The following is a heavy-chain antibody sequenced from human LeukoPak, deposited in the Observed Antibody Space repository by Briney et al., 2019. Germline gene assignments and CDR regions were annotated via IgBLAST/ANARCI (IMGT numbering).Heavy chain of an antibody. CDR1: GYSFTSYW. D-gene: IGHD3-9*01. CDR2: IDPSDSYT. CDR3: ARQDYEILTGSYGMGV. J-gene: IGHJ6*04. Sequence: GESLKISCKGSGYSFTSYWISWVRQMPGKGLEWMGRIDPSDSYTNYSPSFQGHVTISADKSISTAYLLWSSLKASDTAIYYCARQDYEILTGSYGMGVWGKGTTVTVSS. V-gene: IGHV5-10-1*01.